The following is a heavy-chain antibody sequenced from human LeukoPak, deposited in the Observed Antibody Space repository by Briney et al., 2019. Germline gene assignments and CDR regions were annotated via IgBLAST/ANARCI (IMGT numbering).Heavy chain of an antibody. V-gene: IGHV6-1*01. J-gene: IGHJ4*02. CDR2: TYYRSKWYN. Sequence: SQTLSLTCAISGDSFSSNSAAWNWIRQSPSRGLEWLGRTYYRSKWYNDYAVSVKSRITINPDTSKNQFSLQLNSVTPEDTAVYYCARDGEHNRIAVAGMGFDYWGQGTLVTVSS. D-gene: IGHD6-19*01. CDR3: ARDGEHNRIAVAGMGFDY. CDR1: GDSFSSNSAA.